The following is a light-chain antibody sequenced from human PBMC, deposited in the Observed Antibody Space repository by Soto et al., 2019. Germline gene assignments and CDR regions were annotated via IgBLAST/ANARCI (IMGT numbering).Light chain of an antibody. CDR2: EVS. J-gene: IGLJ1*01. Sequence: QSALTQPPSASGSPGQSVTISCTGTSGDVGGYNYVSWYQQHPGKAPKLMIFEVSERPSGVPDRFSASKSGNTASLIVSGLQAEDEADYYCSSYAGSNNYVFGTGTKVTVL. CDR1: SGDVGGYNY. V-gene: IGLV2-8*01. CDR3: SSYAGSNNYV.